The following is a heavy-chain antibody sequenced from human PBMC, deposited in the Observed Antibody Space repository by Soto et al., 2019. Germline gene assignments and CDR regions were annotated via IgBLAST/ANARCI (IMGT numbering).Heavy chain of an antibody. V-gene: IGHV3-23*01. J-gene: IGHJ4*03. Sequence: DVQLLEAGGNLVQPGGSLRLSCAASGLTFHNYAMSWVRQAPGKGLEWVSSINGPGDDTYYADSVKGRFTISRDNSKKKQYLQRNSLRAEDTALYYCSKKEEYDHVLGKSPLYWGQGTLFTVS. D-gene: IGHD3-16*01. CDR2: INGPGDDT. CDR1: GLTFHNYA. CDR3: SKKEEYDHVLGKSPLY.